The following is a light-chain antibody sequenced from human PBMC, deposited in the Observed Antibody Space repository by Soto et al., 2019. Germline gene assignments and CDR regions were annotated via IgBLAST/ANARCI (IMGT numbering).Light chain of an antibody. CDR2: DVS. CDR1: GSDVGGYNY. CDR3: SSYTSSSTLEV. V-gene: IGLV2-14*01. J-gene: IGLJ2*01. Sequence: QSALTQPASVSGSPGQSITISCTGTGSDVGGYNYVSWYQQHPGKAPKLMIYDVSNRPSGVSNRFSGSKSGNTASLTISGLQAEDEADYYCSSYTSSSTLEVFGGGTKVTVL.